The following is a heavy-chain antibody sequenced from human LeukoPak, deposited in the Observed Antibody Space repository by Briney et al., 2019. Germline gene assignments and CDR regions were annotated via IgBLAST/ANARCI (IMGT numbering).Heavy chain of an antibody. D-gene: IGHD1-26*01. CDR3: ATFSGSYPSYFDY. J-gene: IGHJ4*02. CDR2: TSSTSSNI. V-gene: IGHV3-21*01. Sequence: TGGSLRLSCAASGFIFRSYSMKWVRQAPGKRLEWVSSTSSTSSNIYYADSLKGRFTISRDNAKKSLYLQMNSLRADDTAVCYCATFSGSYPSYFDYWGQGTLVTVSS. CDR1: GFIFRSYS.